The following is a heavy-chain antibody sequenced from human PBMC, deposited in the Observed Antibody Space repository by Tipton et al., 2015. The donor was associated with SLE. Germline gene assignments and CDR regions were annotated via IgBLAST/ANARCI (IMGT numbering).Heavy chain of an antibody. CDR2: IYYSGST. V-gene: IGHV4-39*07. J-gene: IGHJ5*02. CDR1: GGSISSSSYY. D-gene: IGHD2-21*01. Sequence: TLSLTCTVSGGSISSSSYYWGWIRQPLGKGLEWIGSIYYSGSTYYNPSLKSRVTISVDTSKNQFSLKLSSVTAADTAVHYCARAGGGDSNWFDPWGQGTLVTVSS. CDR3: ARAGGGDSNWFDP.